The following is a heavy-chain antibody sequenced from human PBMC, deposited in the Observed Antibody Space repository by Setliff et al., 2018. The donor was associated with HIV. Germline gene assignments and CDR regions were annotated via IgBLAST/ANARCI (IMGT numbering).Heavy chain of an antibody. CDR2: IIPFLGVR. V-gene: IGHV1-69*10. Sequence: SVKVSCKTSGGSFSKYLFTWVRQAPGQGLEWMGGIIPFLGVRDYAQKFQGRVTFTADESTSTAYMELSSLSSEDTAVYYCARDQTGVAAAAFGGGSAWSDEGFDIWGQGTMVTVSS. D-gene: IGHD6-13*01. CDR3: ARDQTGVAAAAFGGGSAWSDEGFDI. J-gene: IGHJ3*02. CDR1: GGSFSKYL.